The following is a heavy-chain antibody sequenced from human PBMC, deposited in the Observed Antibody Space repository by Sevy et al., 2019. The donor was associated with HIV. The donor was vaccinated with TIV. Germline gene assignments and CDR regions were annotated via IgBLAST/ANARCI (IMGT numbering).Heavy chain of an antibody. CDR3: ARELWPGDY. CDR2: IKQDGSQK. D-gene: IGHD2-21*01. Sequence: GGSLRLSCAASEFTFSDYYMGWVRQAPGKGLEWVANIKQDGSQKNYLDSVKGRFTISRDNAKNSLYLQMNRLRVDDTAVYYCARELWPGDYWGQGTLVTVSS. CDR1: EFTFSDYY. V-gene: IGHV3-7*01. J-gene: IGHJ4*02.